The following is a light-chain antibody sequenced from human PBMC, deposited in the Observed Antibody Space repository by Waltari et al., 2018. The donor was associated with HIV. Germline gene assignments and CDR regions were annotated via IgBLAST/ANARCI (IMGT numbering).Light chain of an antibody. J-gene: IGKJ4*01. CDR2: AAS. CDR1: QGIRND. CDR3: LQDYTYPQLT. V-gene: IGKV1-6*01. Sequence: AIQMTQSPSSLSASVGDRVTITCRASQGIRNDLGWYQQKPGKAPKLLIYAASSLQSWVPSRFSGSGSGTDFTLTISSLQPEDFATYYCLQDYTYPQLTFGGGTKVEIK.